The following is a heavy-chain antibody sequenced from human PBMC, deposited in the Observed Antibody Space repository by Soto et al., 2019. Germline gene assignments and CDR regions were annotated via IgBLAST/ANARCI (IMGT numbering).Heavy chain of an antibody. Sequence: GEALKISCKRSVYSYTSYWFGWVRQMPGKGLEWMGIIYPGDSDTRYSPSFQGQVTISADKSISTAYLQWSSLKASDTAMYYCARHARIAAAGPSNWFDPWGQGTLVTVSS. J-gene: IGHJ5*02. CDR1: VYSYTSYW. D-gene: IGHD6-13*01. CDR3: ARHARIAAAGPSNWFDP. CDR2: IYPGDSDT. V-gene: IGHV5-51*01.